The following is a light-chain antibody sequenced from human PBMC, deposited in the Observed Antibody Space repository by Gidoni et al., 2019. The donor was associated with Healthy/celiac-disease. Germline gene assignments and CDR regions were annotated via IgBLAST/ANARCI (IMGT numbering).Light chain of an antibody. Sequence: EIVLTQSPATLSLSPGERATLSCRASQSISTWLAWYQQKPGQAPRLVIDDASNRATGIPARVSGSGSGTDFTLTISSLEPEDFAVYYCQQRSNWPLITFGQGTRLEIK. CDR2: DAS. V-gene: IGKV3-11*01. CDR3: QQRSNWPLIT. J-gene: IGKJ5*01. CDR1: QSISTW.